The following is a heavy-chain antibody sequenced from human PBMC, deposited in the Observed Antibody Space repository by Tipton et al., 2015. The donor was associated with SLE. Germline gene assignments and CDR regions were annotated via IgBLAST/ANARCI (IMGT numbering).Heavy chain of an antibody. J-gene: IGHJ5*02. CDR2: INHSGST. Sequence: LRLSCAASGFTFSDYYMSWIRQPPGKGLEWIGEINHSGSTNYNPSLKSRVTISVDTSKNQFSLKLSSVTAADTAVYYCARGGGSRGWFDPWGQGTLVTVSS. CDR3: ARGGGSRGWFDP. CDR1: GFTFSDYY. D-gene: IGHD3-16*01. V-gene: IGHV4-34*01.